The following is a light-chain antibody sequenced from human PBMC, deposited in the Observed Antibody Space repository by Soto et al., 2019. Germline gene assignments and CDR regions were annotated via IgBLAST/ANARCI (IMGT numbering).Light chain of an antibody. CDR1: QSVLHSDNNKNY. J-gene: IGKJ4*01. CDR2: WAV. Sequence: DIVMTQSPDSLTVSLGEMATINCKSSQSVLHSDNNKNYLSWYQHKAGQPPKXLIYWAVTRESGVPERFSGSGSGTDFTLTISSLQAEDAALYYCHQYYANPLTFGGGTKVDIK. CDR3: HQYYANPLT. V-gene: IGKV4-1*01.